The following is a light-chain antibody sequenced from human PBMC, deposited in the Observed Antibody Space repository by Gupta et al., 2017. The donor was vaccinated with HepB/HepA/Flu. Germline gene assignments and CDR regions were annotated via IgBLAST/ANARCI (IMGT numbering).Light chain of an antibody. Sequence: EIVFTQSPATLSLSPGERATLSCRASQSVSSYLAWYQQKPGQAPRLLIYDASNRATGIPARFSGSGSGKEFTLTISSLEPEDFAVYYCQQRSNCLITFGGGTKVEIK. CDR2: DAS. CDR3: QQRSNCLIT. V-gene: IGKV3-11*01. J-gene: IGKJ4*01. CDR1: QSVSSY.